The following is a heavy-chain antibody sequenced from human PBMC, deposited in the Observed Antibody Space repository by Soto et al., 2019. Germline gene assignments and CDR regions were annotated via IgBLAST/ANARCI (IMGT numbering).Heavy chain of an antibody. CDR3: ARDILVWDFWSGYYKSWFDP. D-gene: IGHD3-3*01. J-gene: IGHJ5*02. CDR2: IKQDGSEK. Sequence: GGSLRLSCAASGFTFSSYWMSWVRQAPGKGLEWVANIKQDGSEKYYVDSVKGRFTISRDNAKNSLYLQMNSLRAEDTAVYYCARDILVWDFWSGYYKSWFDPWGQGTLVTVSS. CDR1: GFTFSSYW. V-gene: IGHV3-7*01.